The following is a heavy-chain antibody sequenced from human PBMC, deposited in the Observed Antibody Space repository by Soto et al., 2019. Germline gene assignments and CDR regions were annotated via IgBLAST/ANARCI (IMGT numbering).Heavy chain of an antibody. D-gene: IGHD2-2*01. V-gene: IGHV1-3*01. CDR2: INAGNGNT. CDR3: ARNHYCSSTSCYYGPYYYGMDV. CDR1: GYTFTSYA. Sequence: ASVKVSCKSSGYTFTSYAMHWVRQAPGQRLEWMGWINAGNGNTKYSQKFQGRVTITRDTSASTAYMELSSLRSEDTAVYYCARNHYCSSTSCYYGPYYYGMDVWGQGTTVTVSS. J-gene: IGHJ6*02.